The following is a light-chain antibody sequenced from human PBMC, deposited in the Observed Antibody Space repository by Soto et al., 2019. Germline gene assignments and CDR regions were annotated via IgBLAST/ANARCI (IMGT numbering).Light chain of an antibody. CDR2: DAS. CDR3: QQYNSYSLRT. V-gene: IGKV1-5*01. Sequence: DIQMTQSPSTLSASVGDRVTITCRASQSISSWLAWYQQKPGKAPKLLIYDASSLESGVPSRFSGSGSGTEFTLTISSLQPDDFATYYCQQYNSYSLRTFGQGTKXEIK. CDR1: QSISSW. J-gene: IGKJ1*01.